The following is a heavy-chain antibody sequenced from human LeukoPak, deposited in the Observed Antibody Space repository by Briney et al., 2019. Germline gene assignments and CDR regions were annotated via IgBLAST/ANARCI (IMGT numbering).Heavy chain of an antibody. D-gene: IGHD3-22*01. CDR2: IYYSGST. CDR1: GGSISSSSYY. V-gene: IGHV4-39*01. Sequence: SETLSLTCTVSGGSISSSSYYWGWIRQPPGKGLEWIGSIYYSGSTYYNPSLKSRVTISVDTSKNQFSLKLSSVTAADTAVYYCAGHSPQENYYDSSGYPDYWGQGTLVTVSS. J-gene: IGHJ4*02. CDR3: AGHSPQENYYDSSGYPDY.